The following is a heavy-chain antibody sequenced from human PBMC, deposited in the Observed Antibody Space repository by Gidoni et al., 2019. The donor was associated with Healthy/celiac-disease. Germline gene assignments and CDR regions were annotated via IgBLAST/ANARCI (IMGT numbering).Heavy chain of an antibody. CDR1: GFLFDAYA. J-gene: IGHJ3*02. D-gene: IGHD1-26*01. Sequence: EVQLLGSGGGLVQPGRSLRLPSAASGFLFDAYAMPWVRQAPGTGLEWVSGISWNSGSIGYSDSVEGRFTISRDNAKNSLYRQMDSLRAEDAALYYCAKTSGSFNDAFDIWGQGTMVTVSS. CDR2: ISWNSGSI. V-gene: IGHV3-9*01. CDR3: AKTSGSFNDAFDI.